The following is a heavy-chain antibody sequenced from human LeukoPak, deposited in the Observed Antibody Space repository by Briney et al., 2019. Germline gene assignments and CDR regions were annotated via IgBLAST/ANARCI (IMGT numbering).Heavy chain of an antibody. CDR3: ARTDAVEMATINY. D-gene: IGHD5-24*01. CDR1: GNSFNNYW. J-gene: IGHJ4*02. CDR2: IYPGDSDT. Sequence: GESLKISCKGSGNSFNNYWIAWVRQMPGKGLEWMGIIYPGDSDTRYSPSFQGQVTISADKSISTAYLQWSSLKASDTAMYYCARTDAVEMATINYWGQGTLVTVSS. V-gene: IGHV5-51*01.